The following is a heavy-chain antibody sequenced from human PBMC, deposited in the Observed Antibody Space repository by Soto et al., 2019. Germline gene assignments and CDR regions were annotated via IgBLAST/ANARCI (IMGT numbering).Heavy chain of an antibody. CDR1: GGTFSSYA. CDR3: ARTTTGIAAASYYYYGMDV. D-gene: IGHD6-13*01. J-gene: IGHJ6*02. CDR2: IIPIFGTA. V-gene: IGHV1-69*06. Sequence: QVQLVQSGAEVKKPGSSVKVSCKASGGTFSSYAISWVRQAPGQGLEWMGGIIPIFGTANYAQKFQGRVTITADKSTSTAYRELSSLRSDDTAVYYCARTTTGIAAASYYYYGMDVWGQGTTVTVSS.